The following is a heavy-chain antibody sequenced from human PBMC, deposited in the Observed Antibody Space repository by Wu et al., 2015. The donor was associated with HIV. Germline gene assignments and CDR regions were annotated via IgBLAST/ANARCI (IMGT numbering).Heavy chain of an antibody. D-gene: IGHD3-3*01. J-gene: IGHJ4*02. CDR1: GGTFSSYG. CDR3: ARADEQGITNDY. CDR2: VIPMFGTT. V-gene: IGHV1-69*13. Sequence: QVHLVQSGAEVRKPGSSVKVFCKASGGTFSSYGVSWVRQAPGQGLDWMGRVIPMFGTTNYPHKFQGRVTITADESTSTAYMELSSLRSEDTAVYYCARADEQGITNDYWGQGTLVTVSS.